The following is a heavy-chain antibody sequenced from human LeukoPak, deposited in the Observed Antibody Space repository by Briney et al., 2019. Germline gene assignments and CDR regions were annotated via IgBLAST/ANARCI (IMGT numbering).Heavy chain of an antibody. D-gene: IGHD2-2*01. CDR2: KNPNSGNT. CDR1: GYTFTNYD. V-gene: IGHV1-8*01. CDR3: ARVNCSSTSCRSKFLDY. J-gene: IGHJ4*02. Sequence: GASVKVSCKASGYTFTNYDINWVRQATGQGLEWMGWKNPNSGNTGYAQKFQGRVTMTRNTSISTAYMELSSLRSEDTAVYYCARVNCSSTSCRSKFLDYWGQGTLVTVSS.